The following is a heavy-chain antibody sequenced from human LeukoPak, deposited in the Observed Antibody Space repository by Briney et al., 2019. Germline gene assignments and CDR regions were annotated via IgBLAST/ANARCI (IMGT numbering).Heavy chain of an antibody. CDR1: GYTFTSYG. CDR3: ARADTDYYDSSGYYYCY. CDR2: INPNSGGT. D-gene: IGHD3-22*01. V-gene: IGHV1-2*02. J-gene: IGHJ4*02. Sequence: ASVKVSCKASGYTFTSYGISWVRQAPGQGLEWMGWINPNSGGTNYAQKFQGRVTMTRDTSISTAYMELSRLRSDDTAVYYCARADTDYYDSSGYYYCYWGQGTLVTVSS.